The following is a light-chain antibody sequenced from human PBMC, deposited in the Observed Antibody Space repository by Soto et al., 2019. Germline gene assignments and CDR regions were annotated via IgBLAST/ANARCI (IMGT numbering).Light chain of an antibody. CDR1: QSINTW. CDR2: EAS. CDR3: QQYYSYPYT. V-gene: IGKV1-5*03. Sequence: DIQVTQSPSTLSASVGDRVTITCRASQSINTWLAWYQQKPGKAPELLIYEASSLESGVPPRFGGSGSGTDFTLTISCLQSEDFATYYCQQYYSYPYTFGQGTRLEIK. J-gene: IGKJ5*01.